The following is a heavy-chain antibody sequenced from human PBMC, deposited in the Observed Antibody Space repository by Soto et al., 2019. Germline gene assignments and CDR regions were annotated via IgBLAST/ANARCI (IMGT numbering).Heavy chain of an antibody. V-gene: IGHV1-18*04. CDR2: ISAYNGNT. CDR3: ARSRWDTAMVMPYYFDY. D-gene: IGHD5-18*01. CDR1: GYTFTSYG. Sequence: ASLKVSCKASGYTFTSYGISWVRQAPGQGLEWMGWISAYNGNTNYAQKLQGRVTMTTDTSTSTAYMELRSLRSDDTAVYYCARSRWDTAMVMPYYFDYWGQGTLVTVSS. J-gene: IGHJ4*02.